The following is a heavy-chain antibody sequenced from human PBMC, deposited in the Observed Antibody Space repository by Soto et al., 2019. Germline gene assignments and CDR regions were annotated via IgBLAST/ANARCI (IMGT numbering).Heavy chain of an antibody. J-gene: IGHJ4*02. CDR3: ARVMITFGGVIVKCPGPYYFDY. CDR2: ISAYNGNT. D-gene: IGHD3-16*02. Sequence: QVQLVQSGAEVKKPGAPVKVSCKASGYTFTSYGISWVLQAPGQGLEWMGWISAYNGNTNYAQKLQGRVTMTTDTSTSTAYMELRSLRSDDTAVYYCARVMITFGGVIVKCPGPYYFDYWGQGTLVTVSS. CDR1: GYTFTSYG. V-gene: IGHV1-18*01.